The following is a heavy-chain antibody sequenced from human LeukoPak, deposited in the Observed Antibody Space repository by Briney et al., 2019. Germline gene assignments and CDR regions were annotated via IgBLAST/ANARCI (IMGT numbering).Heavy chain of an antibody. J-gene: IGHJ4*02. V-gene: IGHV4-34*01. CDR1: GGSFSGYY. CDR2: INHSGST. Sequence: SETLSLTCAVYGGSFSGYYWSWIRQPPGKGLEWIGEINHSGSTDYNPSLKSRVTISVDTSKNQFSLKLSSVTAADTAVYYCATTRRYSSSWYDYWGQGTLVTVSS. CDR3: ATTRRYSSSWYDY. D-gene: IGHD6-13*01.